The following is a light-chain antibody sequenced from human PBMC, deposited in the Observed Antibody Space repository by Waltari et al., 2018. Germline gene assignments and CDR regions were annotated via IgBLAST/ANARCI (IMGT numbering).Light chain of an antibody. CDR3: QSYDSSLSGYV. CDR1: TSNIGAVYD. CDR2: GNK. V-gene: IGLV1-40*01. J-gene: IGLJ1*01. Sequence: QSVLTQPPSVSGAPGQRVTISCTGSTSNIGAVYDVHWYQQLPGTAPKLLLYGNKIRPSGVPDRFSGSKSGTSASLAITGLQAEDEADYYCQSYDSSLSGYVFGTGTKVTVL.